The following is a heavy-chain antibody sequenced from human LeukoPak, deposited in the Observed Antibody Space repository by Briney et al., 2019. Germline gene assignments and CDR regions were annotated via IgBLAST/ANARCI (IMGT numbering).Heavy chain of an antibody. CDR2: ISSAGTTK. CDR1: GLTFSDDY. J-gene: IGHJ4*02. V-gene: IGHV3-11*04. D-gene: IGHD4-23*01. Sequence: GGSLRLSCAGSGLTFSDDYMSWIRQAPGKGLEWLSYISSAGTTKFYADSLEGRFTNSKDNAKSLLYLQLNSLRVEDTAVYYCVRHLAVVTPGDWGQGTLVTVSS. CDR3: VRHLAVVTPGD.